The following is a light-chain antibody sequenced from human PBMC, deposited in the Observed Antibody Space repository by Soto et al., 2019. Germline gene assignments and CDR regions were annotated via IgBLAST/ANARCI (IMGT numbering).Light chain of an antibody. Sequence: AILMTQSPSSYSASTGDRVTITCRASQSVGTYLAWYQQKLGKAPKLLIYAASILQGGVPSRFSDPGSGTDFTLTIDSLQPEDFESYYCQQYVSDPPTFGQGTRVEVK. V-gene: IGKV1-8*01. CDR3: QQYVSDPPT. J-gene: IGKJ1*01. CDR1: QSVGTY. CDR2: AAS.